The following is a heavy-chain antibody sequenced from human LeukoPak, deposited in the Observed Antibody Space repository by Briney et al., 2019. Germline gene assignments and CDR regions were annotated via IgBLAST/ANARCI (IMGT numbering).Heavy chain of an antibody. CDR1: GGSISSGSYY. CDR2: IYYSGST. CDR3: ARDGLSTVTTPQRWFDP. V-gene: IGHV4-39*07. Sequence: SETLSLTCTVSGGSISSGSYYWGWIRQPPGKGLEWIGSIYYSGSTYYNPSLKSRVTMSVDTSKNQFSLKLSSVTAADTAVYYCARDGLSTVTTPQRWFDPWGQGTLVTVSS. D-gene: IGHD4-17*01. J-gene: IGHJ5*02.